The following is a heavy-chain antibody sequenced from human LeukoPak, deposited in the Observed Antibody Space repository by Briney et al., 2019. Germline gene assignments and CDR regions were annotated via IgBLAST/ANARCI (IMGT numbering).Heavy chain of an antibody. D-gene: IGHD3-10*01. Sequence: SETLSLTCTVSGDSISSYYWSWIRQPPGKGLEWIGYIYYSGSTNYNPSLKSRVTISVDTSKNQFSLKLSSVTAADTAVYYCARANLYYYGSGSYYPAYYYYGMDVWGQGTTVTVSS. CDR2: IYYSGST. V-gene: IGHV4-59*01. CDR3: ARANLYYYGSGSYYPAYYYYGMDV. J-gene: IGHJ6*02. CDR1: GDSISSYY.